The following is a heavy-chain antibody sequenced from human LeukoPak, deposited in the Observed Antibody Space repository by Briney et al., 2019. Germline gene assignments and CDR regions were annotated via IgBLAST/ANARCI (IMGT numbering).Heavy chain of an antibody. CDR2: VIPALGVP. J-gene: IGHJ4*02. V-gene: IGHV1-69*04. CDR3: ARVAGSGSPFDY. Sequence: ASVKVSCKASGDSFSNYGLSWVRQAPEQGLEWMGRVIPALGVPNYAQKFQGRVTITADESTSTAYMELSSLRSEDTAVYYCARVAGSGSPFDYWGQGTLVTVSS. CDR1: GDSFSNYG. D-gene: IGHD3-10*01.